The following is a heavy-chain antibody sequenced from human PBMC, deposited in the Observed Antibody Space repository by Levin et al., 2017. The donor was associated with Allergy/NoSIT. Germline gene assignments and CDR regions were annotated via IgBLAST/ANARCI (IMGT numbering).Heavy chain of an antibody. CDR3: ARQSTNWYIGYFEI. Sequence: SQTLSLTCSVSGASINSGSYYWSWVRQPAAKGLEWIGRISPSGIPSYNPSLRSRVAISVDTSQSQFSLKLTSVTAADSAVYYCARQSTNWYIGYFEIWGQGTLVTVSS. CDR1: GASINSGSYY. CDR2: ISPSGIP. D-gene: IGHD2-2*01. V-gene: IGHV4-61*02. J-gene: IGHJ1*01.